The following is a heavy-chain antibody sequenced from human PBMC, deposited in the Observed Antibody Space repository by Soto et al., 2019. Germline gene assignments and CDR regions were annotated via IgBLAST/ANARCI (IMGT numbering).Heavy chain of an antibody. CDR2: INAGNGNT. Sequence: QVQLVQSGAEVKKPGASVKVSCKASGYTFTSYAMHWVRQAPGQRLEWMGWINAGNGNTKYSQKFQGRVTITRDTSASTDYMELSSLRSEDTAVYYCARVGHLTPYYYMDVWGKGTTVTVSS. D-gene: IGHD3-9*01. J-gene: IGHJ6*03. V-gene: IGHV1-3*01. CDR1: GYTFTSYA. CDR3: ARVGHLTPYYYMDV.